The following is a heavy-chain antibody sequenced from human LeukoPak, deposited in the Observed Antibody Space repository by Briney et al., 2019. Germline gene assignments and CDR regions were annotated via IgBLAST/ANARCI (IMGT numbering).Heavy chain of an antibody. CDR3: AKYYYDSSGYYYGYYFDY. D-gene: IGHD3-22*01. J-gene: IGHJ4*02. CDR1: GFTFSSYA. CDR2: ISYDGSNK. V-gene: IGHV3-30*04. Sequence: GGSLRLSCAASGFTFSSYAMHWVRQAPGKGLEWVAVISYDGSNKYYADSVKGRFTISRDNSKNTLYLQMNSLRAEDTAVYYCAKYYYDSSGYYYGYYFDYWGQGTLVTVSS.